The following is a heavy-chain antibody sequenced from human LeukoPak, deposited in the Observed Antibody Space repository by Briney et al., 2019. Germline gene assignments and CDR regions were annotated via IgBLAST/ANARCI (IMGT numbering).Heavy chain of an antibody. J-gene: IGHJ6*02. CDR2: INPNSGGT. D-gene: IGHD3-3*01. Sequence: ASVKVSCKASGYTFTGYYIHWVRQAPGQGLVWMGRINPNSGGTEFAQKFQGRVTMTRDTSISTAYMELSRLRPDDTAVYYCARVFWSGYLTYYYYGMDVWGQGTTVTVSS. CDR1: GYTFTGYY. V-gene: IGHV1-2*06. CDR3: ARVFWSGYLTYYYYGMDV.